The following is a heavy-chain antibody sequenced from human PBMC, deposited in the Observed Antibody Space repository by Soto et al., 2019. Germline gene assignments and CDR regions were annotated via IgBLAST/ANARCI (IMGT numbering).Heavy chain of an antibody. CDR2: IYYSGST. CDR3: ARWWSGSRQGFDP. J-gene: IGHJ5*02. V-gene: IGHV4-31*03. Sequence: QVQLQESGPGLVKPSQTLSLTCTVSGGSISSGDYYWSWIRQHPGKGLEWIGYIYYSGSTYYNPSLESRVNISVDTAKTQFSLKLSSVTAADTAVYYCARWWSGSRQGFDPWGQGTLVTVSS. CDR1: GGSISSGDYY. D-gene: IGHD3-3*01.